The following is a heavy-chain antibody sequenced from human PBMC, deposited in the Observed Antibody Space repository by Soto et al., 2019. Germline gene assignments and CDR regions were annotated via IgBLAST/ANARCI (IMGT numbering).Heavy chain of an antibody. V-gene: IGHV3-33*01. Sequence: QVQLVESGGGVVQPGRSLRLSCAASGFTFSSYGMHWVRQAPGKGLEWVAVIWYDGSNKYYADSVKGRFTIPRDNSQNTLYLQMNILRAEDTAVYYCATDLNVAALDNWFDPWGQGTLVTVSS. CDR2: IWYDGSNK. D-gene: IGHD6-6*01. CDR1: GFTFSSYG. J-gene: IGHJ5*02. CDR3: ATDLNVAALDNWFDP.